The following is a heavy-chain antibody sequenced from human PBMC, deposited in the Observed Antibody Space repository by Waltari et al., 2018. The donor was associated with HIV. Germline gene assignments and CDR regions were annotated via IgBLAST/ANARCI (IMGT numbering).Heavy chain of an antibody. J-gene: IGHJ4*02. D-gene: IGHD3-3*01. Sequence: EVQLVESGGGLVQPGGSLRLSCAASGFPFSSYAMHWVRQAPGKGLEYVSAIRSNGGSTYYANSVKGRFTISRDNSKNTLYLQMGSLRAEDMAVYYCARGLIFGGGYWFDYWGQGTLVTVSS. CDR1: GFPFSSYA. V-gene: IGHV3-64*01. CDR3: ARGLIFGGGYWFDY. CDR2: IRSNGGST.